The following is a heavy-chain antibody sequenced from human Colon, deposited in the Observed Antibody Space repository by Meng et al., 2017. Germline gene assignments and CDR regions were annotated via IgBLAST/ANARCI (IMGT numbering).Heavy chain of an antibody. CDR1: GYTLTQYY. CDR3: VREPPESYYFDY. J-gene: IGHJ4*02. Sequence: QVRLEQSGAEVKNPGASVKAPCKAPGYTLTQYYIPWVRQAPGQGLQWVGIMRPSGGRTAYAQKFEGRVTMTRDTSTSTVYMELRSLRSDDTALYFCVREPPESYYFDYWGQGTLVTVSS. CDR2: MRPSGGRT. V-gene: IGHV1-46*01.